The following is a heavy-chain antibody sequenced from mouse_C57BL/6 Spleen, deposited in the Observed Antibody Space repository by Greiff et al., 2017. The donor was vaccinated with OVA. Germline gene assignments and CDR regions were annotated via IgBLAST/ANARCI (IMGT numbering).Heavy chain of an antibody. CDR1: GFNIKDYY. Sequence: VQLKESGAELVKPGASVKLSCTASGFNIKDYYMHWVKQRTEQGLEWIGRIDPEDGETKYAPKFKGKATITADTSSNTAYLQLSSLTSEDTAVYYCARKEDDYDYAMDYWGQGTSVTVSA. V-gene: IGHV14-2*01. CDR2: IDPEDGET. D-gene: IGHD2-4*01. J-gene: IGHJ4*01. CDR3: ARKEDDYDYAMDY.